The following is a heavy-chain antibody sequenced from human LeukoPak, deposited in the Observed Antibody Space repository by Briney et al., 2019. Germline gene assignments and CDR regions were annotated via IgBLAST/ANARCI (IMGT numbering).Heavy chain of an antibody. CDR3: ARGACDSTSCYIVEY. CDR2: IWYDGSNK. V-gene: IGHV3-33*01. CDR1: GFTFSSYG. Sequence: PGGSLRLSCTASGFTFSSYGMHWVRQAPGKGLEWVAAIWYDGSNKFYADSVKGRFTISRDNSRNTLYLQMNSLRVDDTAVYYCARGACDSTSCYIVEYWGQGTLVTVSS. J-gene: IGHJ4*02. D-gene: IGHD2-2*02.